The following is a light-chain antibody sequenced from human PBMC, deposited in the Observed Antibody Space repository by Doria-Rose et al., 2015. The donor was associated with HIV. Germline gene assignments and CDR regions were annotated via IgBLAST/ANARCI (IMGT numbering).Light chain of an antibody. Sequence: TQSPGTLSLSPGERATLSCRASQSFSSTYLAWYQQQPGQAPSLLIYDGSTRATGIPDRFSASGSGTDFTLTINRLEPEDFALYYCHRYGTSWTFGQGTKVEI. CDR2: DGS. V-gene: IGKV3-20*01. J-gene: IGKJ1*01. CDR1: QSFSSTY. CDR3: HRYGTSWT.